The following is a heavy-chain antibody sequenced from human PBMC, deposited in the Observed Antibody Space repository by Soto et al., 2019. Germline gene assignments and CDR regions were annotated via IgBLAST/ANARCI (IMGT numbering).Heavy chain of an antibody. V-gene: IGHV4-59*08. J-gene: IGHJ6*02. CDR3: ARLGGHCSSSSCFGFYVMDV. CDR2: ISYSGST. D-gene: IGHD2-2*01. Sequence: SETLSLTCTVSGGSISSYYWSWIRQPPGKGREWIGYISYSGSTNYNPSLKSRVTISVDTSKNQVSLILTSVTAADTAVYYCARLGGHCSSSSCFGFYVMDVWGQGTTVTVSS. CDR1: GGSISSYY.